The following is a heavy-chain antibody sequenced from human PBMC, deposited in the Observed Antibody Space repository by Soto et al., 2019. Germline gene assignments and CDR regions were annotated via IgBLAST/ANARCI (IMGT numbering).Heavy chain of an antibody. V-gene: IGHV4-31*03. Sequence: PSETLSLTCTVSGGSISSGGYYWSWIRQHPGKGLEWIGYIYYSGSTYYNPSLKSRVTISVDTSKNQFSLKLSSVTAADTAVYYCARDRWGTAMAYYYYYGMDVWGQGTTVTVSS. CDR1: GGSISSGGYY. J-gene: IGHJ6*02. D-gene: IGHD5-18*01. CDR3: ARDRWGTAMAYYYYYGMDV. CDR2: IYYSGST.